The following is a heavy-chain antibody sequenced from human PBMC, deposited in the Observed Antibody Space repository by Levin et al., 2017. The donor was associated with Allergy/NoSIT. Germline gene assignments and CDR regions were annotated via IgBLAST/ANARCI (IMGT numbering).Heavy chain of an antibody. V-gene: IGHV3-13*04. CDR2: IGTAGDT. CDR3: ARDGGAAAGNGFDY. J-gene: IGHJ4*02. CDR1: GFTFSSYD. Sequence: GESLKISCAASGFTFSSYDMHWVRQATGKGLEWVSAIGTAGDTYYPGSVKGRFTISRENAKNSLYLQMNSLRAGDTAVYYCARDGGAAAGNGFDYWGQGTLVTVSS. D-gene: IGHD6-13*01.